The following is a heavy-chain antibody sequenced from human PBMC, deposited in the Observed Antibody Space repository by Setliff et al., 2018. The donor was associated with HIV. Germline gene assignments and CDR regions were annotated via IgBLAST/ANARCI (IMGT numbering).Heavy chain of an antibody. D-gene: IGHD6-19*01. J-gene: IGHJ4*02. CDR3: ARRAVAGPSFDY. CDR1: GGSISSSSYY. CDR2: IYYSGST. V-gene: IGHV4-39*02. Sequence: PSETLSLTCTVSGGSISSSSYYWGWIRQPPGKGLEWIGSIYYSGSTYYNPSLESRVTISVDTSKNHFSLRLSSVTAADTAVYYCARRAVAGPSFDYWGQGTLVTVSS.